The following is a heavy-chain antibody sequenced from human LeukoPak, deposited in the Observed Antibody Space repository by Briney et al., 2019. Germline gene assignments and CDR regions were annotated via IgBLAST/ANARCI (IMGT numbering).Heavy chain of an antibody. CDR2: IYYSGST. V-gene: IGHV4-61*08. CDR3: ARVIEDAFDI. J-gene: IGHJ3*02. D-gene: IGHD1-26*01. Sequence: SETLSLTCTVSGGSISSGGYYWSWIRQHPGKGLEWIGCIYYSGSTNYNPSLKSRVTISVDTSKNQFSLKLSSVTAADTAVYYCARVIEDAFDIWGQGTMVTVSS. CDR1: GGSISSGGYY.